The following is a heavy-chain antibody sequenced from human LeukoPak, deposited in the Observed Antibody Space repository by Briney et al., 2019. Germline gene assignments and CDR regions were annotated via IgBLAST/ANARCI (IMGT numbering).Heavy chain of an antibody. D-gene: IGHD5-24*01. CDR2: IHYDSSTE. CDR1: GFAFSSYG. Sequence: GGSLRLSCAASGFAFSSYGMHWVRQAPGKGLEWVAYIHYDSSTEDYADSVKGRFTISRDNSKNTLYLQMNSLRAEDTAVYYCAKGGGDGYNYGYWGQGTLVTVSS. V-gene: IGHV3-30*02. CDR3: AKGGGDGYNYGY. J-gene: IGHJ4*02.